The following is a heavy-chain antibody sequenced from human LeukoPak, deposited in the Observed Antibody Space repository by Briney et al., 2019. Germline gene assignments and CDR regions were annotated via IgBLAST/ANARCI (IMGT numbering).Heavy chain of an antibody. Sequence: GGSLRLSCAASGFSFSDYYMSWICQAPGKGLEWISYISSRGSNIYADSVKGRFTISRDNAKNSLYLQMNSLRAEDTAVYYCAREERDSSSYPWGQGTLVTVSS. CDR2: ISSRGSNI. CDR3: AREERDSSSYP. V-gene: IGHV3-11*04. J-gene: IGHJ5*02. D-gene: IGHD6-13*01. CDR1: GFSFSDYY.